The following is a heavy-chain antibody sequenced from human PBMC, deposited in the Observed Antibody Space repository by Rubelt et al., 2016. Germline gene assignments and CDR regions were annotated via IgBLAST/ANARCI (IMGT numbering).Heavy chain of an antibody. CDR1: GFTFSSYS. J-gene: IGHJ5*02. CDR3: ARAKLRFLEWTYNWFDP. Sequence: EVQLVESGGGLIQPGGSLRLSCAASGFTFSSYSMNWVRQAPGKGLEWVSYISSSSSAIYYADSVKGRFTISRDNAKNSLYLQMNSRRSDDTAVYYCARAKLRFLEWTYNWFDPWGQGTLVTVSS. CDR2: ISSSSSAI. V-gene: IGHV3-48*04. D-gene: IGHD3-3*01.